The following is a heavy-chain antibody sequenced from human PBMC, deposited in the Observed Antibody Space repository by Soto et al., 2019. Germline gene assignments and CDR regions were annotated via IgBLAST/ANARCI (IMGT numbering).Heavy chain of an antibody. Sequence: EVQLLESGGGLVRPGGSLRLSCVASGFTFSSYGMAWVRQAPGKGLDWVSDISSSGDNTYYADSVKGRFTISRDTSKNNLYLQMNSVRAEDTAVYYCARGWSGYSFDYWGQGTLVTVSS. CDR3: ARGWSGYSFDY. CDR1: GFTFSSYG. CDR2: ISSSGDNT. V-gene: IGHV3-23*01. D-gene: IGHD3-3*01. J-gene: IGHJ4*02.